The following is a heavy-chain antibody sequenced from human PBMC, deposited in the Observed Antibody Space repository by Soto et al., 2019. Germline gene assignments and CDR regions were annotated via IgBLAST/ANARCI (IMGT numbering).Heavy chain of an antibody. CDR2: IYYSGST. CDR1: GGSISSGGYY. D-gene: IGHD1-26*01. Sequence: SETLSLTCTVSGGSISSGGYYWSWIRQHPGKGLEWIGYIYYSGSTYYNPSLKSRVTISVDTSKNQFSLKLSSVTAADTAVYYCARAAMYSGSYQHFDYWGQGTLVTVSS. V-gene: IGHV4-31*03. J-gene: IGHJ4*02. CDR3: ARAAMYSGSYQHFDY.